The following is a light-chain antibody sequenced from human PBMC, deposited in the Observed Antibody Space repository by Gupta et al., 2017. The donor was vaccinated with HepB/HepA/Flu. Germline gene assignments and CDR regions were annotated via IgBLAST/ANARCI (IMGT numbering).Light chain of an antibody. V-gene: IGKV1-39*01. J-gene: IGKJ4*01. CDR2: AAS. CDR3: QQSDSTPVT. Sequence: DIQMTQSPSSLSASVGDRVTITCRASQSISNYLNWYQQKPEKAPKLLIYAASSLQSGVPSRFSGSGSGTDFTLTISRLQPEDFATYDGQQSDSTPVTFGGGTKVEIK. CDR1: QSISNY.